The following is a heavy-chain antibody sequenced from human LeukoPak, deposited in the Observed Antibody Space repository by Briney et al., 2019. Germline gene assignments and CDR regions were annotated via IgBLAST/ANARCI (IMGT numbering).Heavy chain of an antibody. Sequence: GRSLRLPCAASGFTFSSYGMHWVRQAPGKGLEWVAVISYDGSNKYYADSVKGRFTISRDNSKNTLYLQMNSLRAEDTAVYYCAKDQPLMGFGESLIDYWGQGTLVTVSS. J-gene: IGHJ4*02. CDR1: GFTFSSYG. D-gene: IGHD3-10*01. CDR2: ISYDGSNK. V-gene: IGHV3-30*18. CDR3: AKDQPLMGFGESLIDY.